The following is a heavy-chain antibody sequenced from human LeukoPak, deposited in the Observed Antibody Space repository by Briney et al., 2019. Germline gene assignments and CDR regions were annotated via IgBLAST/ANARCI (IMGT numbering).Heavy chain of an antibody. D-gene: IGHD3-22*01. CDR2: ISGSGGST. Sequence: GGSLRLSCAASGFTFSSYAMSWVRQAPGKGLEWVSAISGSGGSTYYADSVKGRFTISRDNSKNTLYLQMNSLRAEDTAVYYCAEDLPYYDSSGYYNSFDYWGQGTLVTVSS. V-gene: IGHV3-23*01. CDR3: AEDLPYYDSSGYYNSFDY. J-gene: IGHJ4*02. CDR1: GFTFSSYA.